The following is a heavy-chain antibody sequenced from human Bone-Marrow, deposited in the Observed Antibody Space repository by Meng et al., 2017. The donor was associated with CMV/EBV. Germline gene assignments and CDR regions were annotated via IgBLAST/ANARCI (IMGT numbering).Heavy chain of an antibody. V-gene: IGHV4-59*01. J-gene: IGHJ4*02. D-gene: IGHD1-26*01. CDR1: GGSISSYY. Sequence: SQTLSLTCTVSGGSISSYYWSWIRQPPGKGLEWIGYIYYSGSTNYNPSLKSRVTISVDTSKNQFSLKLSSVTAADTAVYYCARAIVGATSDYFDYWGQGTLVTVSS. CDR2: IYYSGST. CDR3: ARAIVGATSDYFDY.